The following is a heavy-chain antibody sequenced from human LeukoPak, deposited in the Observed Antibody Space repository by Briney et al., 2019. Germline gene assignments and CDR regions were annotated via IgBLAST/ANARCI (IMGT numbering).Heavy chain of an antibody. CDR3: ARDRSRGLLDAFDI. CDR1: GFTFSSYS. D-gene: IGHD3-10*01. V-gene: IGHV3-21*01. CDR2: ISSSSTYI. J-gene: IGHJ3*02. Sequence: GGSLRLSCAASGFTFSSYSMNWVRQAPGKGLEWVSSISSSSTYIYYADSVKGRFTISRDIAKNSLYLQMNSLRAEDTAVYYCARDRSRGLLDAFDIWGQGTMVTVSS.